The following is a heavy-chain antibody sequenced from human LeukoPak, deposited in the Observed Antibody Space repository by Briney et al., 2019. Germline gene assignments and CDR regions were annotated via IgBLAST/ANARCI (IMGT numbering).Heavy chain of an antibody. Sequence: PSGTLSLTCAVYGGSFSGYYWSWIRQPPGKGLEWIGEINHSGSTNYNPSLKSRVTISVDTSKNQFSLKLSSVTAADTAVYYCARETAYYYYGMDVWGQGTTVTVSS. J-gene: IGHJ6*02. CDR3: ARETAYYYYGMDV. CDR1: GGSFSGYY. V-gene: IGHV4-34*01. CDR2: INHSGST.